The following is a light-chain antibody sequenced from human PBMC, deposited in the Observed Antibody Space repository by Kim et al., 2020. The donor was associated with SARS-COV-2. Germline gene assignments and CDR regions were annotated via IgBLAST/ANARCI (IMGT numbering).Light chain of an antibody. J-gene: IGKJ1*01. CDR2: DAS. V-gene: IGKV3-15*01. CDR1: QSISRN. Sequence: AAPGDSATLSCRASQSISRNIAWYQQKPGQVPRLLIHDASTRATGISARFSGSGSGTEFTLTIGSLQSEDFAVYYCQQYNHWPQTFGQGTKVDIK. CDR3: QQYNHWPQT.